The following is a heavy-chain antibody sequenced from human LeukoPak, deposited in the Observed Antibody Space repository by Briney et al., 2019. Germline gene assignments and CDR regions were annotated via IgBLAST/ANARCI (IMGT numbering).Heavy chain of an antibody. D-gene: IGHD3-22*01. J-gene: IGHJ4*02. Sequence: SETLSLTCTVSGGSISSSSYYWGWIRQPPGKGLEWIGSIYYSGSTYYNPSLKSRVTISVDTSKNQFSLKLSSVTAADTAGYYCARRGGYYYSDYWGQGTLVTVSS. V-gene: IGHV4-39*01. CDR2: IYYSGST. CDR1: GGSISSSSYY. CDR3: ARRGGYYYSDY.